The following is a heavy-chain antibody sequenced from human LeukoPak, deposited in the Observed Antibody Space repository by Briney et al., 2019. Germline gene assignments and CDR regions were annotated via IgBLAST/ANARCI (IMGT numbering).Heavy chain of an antibody. J-gene: IGHJ5*02. CDR3: ARDGHCRGGSCPRGWFDP. V-gene: IGHV1-69*06. Sequence: SVKVSCKASGGTFSSYAISWVRQAPGQGLEWMGGIIPIFGTANYAQKFQGRVTITADKSTSTAYMELSSLRSEDTAVYYCARDGHCRGGSCPRGWFDPWGQGTLVTVSS. D-gene: IGHD2-15*01. CDR2: IIPIFGTA. CDR1: GGTFSSYA.